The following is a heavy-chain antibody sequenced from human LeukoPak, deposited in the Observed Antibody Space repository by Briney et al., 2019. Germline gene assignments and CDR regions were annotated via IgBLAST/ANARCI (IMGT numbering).Heavy chain of an antibody. Sequence: PGGSLRLSCAASGFAFISYGMHWVRQAPGKGLEWVALISYDGDSEEYADSVKGRFTISRDNSKATVYLQMNSLRPEDTAVYYCAKIAAANCGGDCYSGAYYFDYWGQGTLVTVSS. D-gene: IGHD2-21*02. V-gene: IGHV3-30*18. CDR1: GFAFISYG. CDR2: ISYDGDSE. J-gene: IGHJ4*02. CDR3: AKIAAANCGGDCYSGAYYFDY.